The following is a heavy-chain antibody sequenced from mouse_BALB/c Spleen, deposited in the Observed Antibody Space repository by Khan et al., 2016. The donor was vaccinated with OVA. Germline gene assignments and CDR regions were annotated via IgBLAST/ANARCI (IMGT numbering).Heavy chain of an antibody. CDR1: GYSITTNYA. V-gene: IGHV3-2*02. CDR3: ARKNYYGYAVDY. D-gene: IGHD1-1*01. J-gene: IGHJ4*01. Sequence: EVQLVESGPGLVKPSQSLSLTCTVTGYSITTNYAWDWIRQFPGNKLEWMGYISYSGSTSYNPSLKSRISITRDTSKNQFFLQLNSVTTEETATYCCARKNYYGYAVDYWGKGTSVTVSS. CDR2: ISYSGST.